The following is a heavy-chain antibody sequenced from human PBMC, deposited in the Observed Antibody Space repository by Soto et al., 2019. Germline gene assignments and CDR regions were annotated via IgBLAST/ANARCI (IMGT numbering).Heavy chain of an antibody. J-gene: IGHJ6*02. V-gene: IGHV3-23*01. CDR1: GFTFSSYA. CDR2: ISGSGGST. Sequence: PGGSLRLSCAASGFTFSSYAMSWVRQAPGKGLEWVSAISGSGGSTYYADSVKGRFTISRDNSKNTLYLQMNSLRAEDTAVYYSAKDLGDSGSLYYYYYYGMDVWGQGTTVTVSS. D-gene: IGHD3-16*01. CDR3: AKDLGDSGSLYYYYYYGMDV.